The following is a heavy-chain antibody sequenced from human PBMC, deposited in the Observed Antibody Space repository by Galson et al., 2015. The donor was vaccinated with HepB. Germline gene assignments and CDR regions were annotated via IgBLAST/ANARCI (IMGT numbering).Heavy chain of an antibody. CDR1: GGSISSSSYY. Sequence: SETLSLTCTVSGGSISSSSYYWGWIRQPPGKGLEWIGFIYNSGSTYYNPSLKSRVTISVDTSKNQFSLNLSSVTAADTAVYYCAFRSDLWGQGTLVTVSS. CDR2: IYNSGST. D-gene: IGHD3-10*01. J-gene: IGHJ5*02. CDR3: AFRSDL. V-gene: IGHV4-39*01.